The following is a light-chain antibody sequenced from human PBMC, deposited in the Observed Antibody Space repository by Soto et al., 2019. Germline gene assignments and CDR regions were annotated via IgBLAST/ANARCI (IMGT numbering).Light chain of an antibody. CDR2: SNN. CDR1: SSNIGSNT. Sequence: QSVLTQPPSASGTPGQRVTISCSGSSSNIGSNTVNWYQQLPGTAPKLLIYSNNQRPSGVPDRFSGSKSDTSASLAISGLRSEDEADYYCAAWDDSLNGGVFGGGTKLTVL. J-gene: IGLJ3*02. V-gene: IGLV1-44*01. CDR3: AAWDDSLNGGV.